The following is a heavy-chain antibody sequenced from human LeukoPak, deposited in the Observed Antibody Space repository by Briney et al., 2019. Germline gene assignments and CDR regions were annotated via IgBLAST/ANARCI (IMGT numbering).Heavy chain of an antibody. V-gene: IGHV3-30-3*01. CDR3: ARDWYSSDWSNFDY. CDR2: ISYDGSNK. CDR1: GFTFSSYA. J-gene: IGHJ4*02. Sequence: GGSLRLSCAASGFTFSSYAMHWVRQAPGKGLEWVAVISYDGSNKYYADSVKGRFTISRDNSKNTLYLQMNSLRAEDTAVYYCARDWYSSDWSNFDYWGQGTLVTVSS. D-gene: IGHD6-19*01.